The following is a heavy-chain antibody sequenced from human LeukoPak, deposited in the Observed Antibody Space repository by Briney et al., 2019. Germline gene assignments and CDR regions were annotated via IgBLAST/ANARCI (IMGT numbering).Heavy chain of an antibody. CDR3: ARDKSWGVWADYGDYVY. V-gene: IGHV3-7*01. CDR2: IKQDGSEK. CDR1: GFTFSSYW. J-gene: IGHJ4*02. Sequence: PGGSLRLSCAASGFTFSSYWMTWVRQAPGKGLEWVANIKQDGSEKYYVDSVKGRFTISRDNAKSSIYLQMNSLRAEDTAVYYCARDKSWGVWADYGDYVYWGQGTLVTVSS. D-gene: IGHD4-17*01.